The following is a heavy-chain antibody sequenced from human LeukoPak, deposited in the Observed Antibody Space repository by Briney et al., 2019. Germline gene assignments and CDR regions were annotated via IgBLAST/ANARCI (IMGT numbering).Heavy chain of an antibody. V-gene: IGHV3-7*01. CDR3: LQYNSGST. J-gene: IGHJ5*02. D-gene: IGHD3-10*01. CDR2: IKKDGSGE. Sequence: GGSLRLSCAASGFRFSDYWMSWVRQAPGKGLEWVASIKKDGSGEYYVDSVKGRFTISRDNAKSSLYLQMISLRVDDTGVYYCLQYNSGSTWGQGTLVTVSS. CDR1: GFRFSDYW.